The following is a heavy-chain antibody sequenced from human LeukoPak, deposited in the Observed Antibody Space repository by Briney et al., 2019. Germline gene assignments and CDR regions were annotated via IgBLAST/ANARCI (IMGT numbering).Heavy chain of an antibody. J-gene: IGHJ6*03. V-gene: IGHV1-8*01. CDR3: ARGKRAVAGKGRPYYYYMDV. D-gene: IGHD6-19*01. CDR1: GYTFTSYD. Sequence: EASVKVSCKASGYTFTSYDINWVRQATGQGLEWMGRMNPNSGNTGYAQKFQGRVTMTRNTSISTAYMELSSLRSEDTAVYYCARGKRAVAGKGRPYYYYMDVWGKGTTVTVSS. CDR2: MNPNSGNT.